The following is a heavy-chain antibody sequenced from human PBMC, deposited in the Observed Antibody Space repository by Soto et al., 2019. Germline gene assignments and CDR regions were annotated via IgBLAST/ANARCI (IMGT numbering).Heavy chain of an antibody. J-gene: IGHJ4*02. Sequence: QITLKESGPTLVKPTQTLTLTCSFSGFSFSTAGVAVGWIRQPPGGALEWLALIHWNDDKRFSPSLKTRLTITGDTSKGQVVLSLTNVDPGDTATYYCAHSVGGYEIIYFDFWGQGTPVTVSS. CDR3: AHSVGGYEIIYFDF. CDR1: GFSFSTAGVA. V-gene: IGHV2-5*01. D-gene: IGHD5-12*01. CDR2: IHWNDDK.